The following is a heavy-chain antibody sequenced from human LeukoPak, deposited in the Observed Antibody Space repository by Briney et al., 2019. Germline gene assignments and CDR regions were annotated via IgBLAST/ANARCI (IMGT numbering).Heavy chain of an antibody. D-gene: IGHD1-26*01. CDR2: TRNEANIYTT. Sequence: GGPLSLSCAASGFLFSDHYVDWARQARGRGLEWVGRTRNEANIYTTKYAASVKGRFTISRDDSKNSLYLQMNSLKTEDTAVYYCASPVGATTVRAFDVWGQGTMVTVSP. CDR1: GFLFSDHY. V-gene: IGHV3-72*01. J-gene: IGHJ3*01. CDR3: ASPVGATTVRAFDV.